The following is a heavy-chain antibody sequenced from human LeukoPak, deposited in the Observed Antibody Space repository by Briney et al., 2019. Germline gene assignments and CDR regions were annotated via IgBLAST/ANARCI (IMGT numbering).Heavy chain of an antibody. CDR2: IRYDGSNK. D-gene: IGHD6-19*01. V-gene: IGHV3-30*02. CDR3: AKDPRRYSSGWYYFDY. CDR1: GFTFSSYG. Sequence: PGGSLRLSCAASGFTFSSYGMHWVRQAPGKGLEWEAFIRYDGSNKYYADSVKGRFTISRDNSKNTLYLQMNSLRAEDTAVYYCAKDPRRYSSGWYYFDYWGQGTLVTVSS. J-gene: IGHJ4*02.